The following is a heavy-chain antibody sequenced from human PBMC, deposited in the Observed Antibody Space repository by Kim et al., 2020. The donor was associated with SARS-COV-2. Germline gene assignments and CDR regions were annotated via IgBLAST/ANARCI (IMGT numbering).Heavy chain of an antibody. CDR2: IWYDGSNK. V-gene: IGHV3-33*01. Sequence: GGSLRLSCAASGFTFSSYGMHWVRQAPGKGLEWVAVIWYDGSNKYYADSVKGRFTISRDNSKNTLYLQMNSLRAEDTAVYYCARARPQLWSTSGIWGQGTMVTVSS. J-gene: IGHJ3*02. D-gene: IGHD5-18*01. CDR3: ARARPQLWSTSGI. CDR1: GFTFSSYG.